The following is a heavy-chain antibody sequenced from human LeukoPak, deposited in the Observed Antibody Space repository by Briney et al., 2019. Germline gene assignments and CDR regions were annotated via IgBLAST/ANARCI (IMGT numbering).Heavy chain of an antibody. CDR3: AAWRGSNWFDY. J-gene: IGHJ4*02. V-gene: IGHV3-53*01. D-gene: IGHD6-13*01. Sequence: GGSLRLSCAASGFDVSSNSMSWVRQAPGKGLEWVSVIFSGGSTNYANSMKGRFTISRDNSKNTLYLQMNSLRGEDTAVYYCAAWRGSNWFDYWGQGTQVTVS. CDR2: IFSGGST. CDR1: GFDVSSNS.